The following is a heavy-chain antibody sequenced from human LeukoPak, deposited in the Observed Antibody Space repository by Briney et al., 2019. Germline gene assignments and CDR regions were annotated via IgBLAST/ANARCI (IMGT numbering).Heavy chain of an antibody. D-gene: IGHD5-12*01. CDR3: ARAISGYDVGIDY. CDR2: IRSDGSNK. Sequence: GGSLRLSCAASGFTFGSYGMHWVRQAPGKGLEWVTFIRSDGSNKYYADSVKGRFTISRDNSKNTLYLQMNTLIADDTAVYYCARAISGYDVGIDYWGQGTPVTVSS. J-gene: IGHJ4*02. CDR1: GFTFGSYG. V-gene: IGHV3-30*02.